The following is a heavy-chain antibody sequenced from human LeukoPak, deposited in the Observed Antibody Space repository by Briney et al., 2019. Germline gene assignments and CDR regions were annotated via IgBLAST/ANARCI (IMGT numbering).Heavy chain of an antibody. CDR3: ARTTNYYDSVYYFDY. D-gene: IGHD3-22*01. CDR2: TIPIFGTA. CDR1: GGTFSSYA. V-gene: IGHV1-69*13. Sequence: SVKVSCKASGGTFSSYAVSWVRQAPGQGREWMGGTIPIFGTANYAQKFQGRVTITADESTSTAYMELSSLRSEDTAVYYCARTTNYYDSVYYFDYWGQGTLVTVSS. J-gene: IGHJ4*02.